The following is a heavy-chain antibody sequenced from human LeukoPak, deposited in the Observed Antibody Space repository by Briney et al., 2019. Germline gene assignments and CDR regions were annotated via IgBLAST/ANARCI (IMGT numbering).Heavy chain of an antibody. CDR3: ASGPPFLKYFEY. CDR2: ISVGAEYI. Sequence: QPGGSLRLSCAASGFTFITYVMNWFRQAPGKGLEWVSTISVGAEYIFYADSVKGRFTISRDDSNNALYLQMHSLRAEDTALYYCASGPPFLKYFEYWGQGTLVTVSS. D-gene: IGHD3-3*01. J-gene: IGHJ4*02. CDR1: GFTFITYV. V-gene: IGHV3-23*01.